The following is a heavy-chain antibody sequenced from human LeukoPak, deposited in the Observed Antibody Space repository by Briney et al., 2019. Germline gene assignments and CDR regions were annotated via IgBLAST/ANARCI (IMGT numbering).Heavy chain of an antibody. CDR1: GYTFTGYY. CDR2: INPNSGGT. J-gene: IGHJ6*03. Sequence: ASVKVSCKASGYTFTGYYMHWVRQAPGQGLEWMGWINPNSGGTNYAQKFQGRVTMTRDTSIGTAYMELSRLRSDDTAVYYCARDRVNIVVVPAAMAYYYYYMDVWGKGTTVTVSS. D-gene: IGHD2-2*01. CDR3: ARDRVNIVVVPAAMAYYYYYMDV. V-gene: IGHV1-2*02.